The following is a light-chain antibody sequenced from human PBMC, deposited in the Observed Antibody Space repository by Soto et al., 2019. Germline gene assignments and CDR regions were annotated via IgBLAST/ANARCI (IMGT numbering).Light chain of an antibody. CDR1: SSDVGGYNY. CDR2: DVS. J-gene: IGLJ2*01. V-gene: IGLV2-14*01. Sequence: QSALTQPASVSGSPGQLITISCTGTSSDVGGYNYVSWYQQHPGKAPKLMIYDVSNRPSGFSNRFSGSKSGNTSSLTISGLQAEDEADYYCCSYTSSSTVVFGGGTKVTVL. CDR3: CSYTSSSTVV.